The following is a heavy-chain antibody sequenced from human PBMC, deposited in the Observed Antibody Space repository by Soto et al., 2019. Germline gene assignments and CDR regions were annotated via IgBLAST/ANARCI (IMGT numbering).Heavy chain of an antibody. D-gene: IGHD6-13*01. Sequence: ASGKVSCKVSGYTLTELSMHWVRQAPGKGLEWMGGFDPEDGETIYAQKFQGRVTMTEDTSTDTAYMELSSLRSEDTAVYYCATLRGQQLADAFDIWGQGTMVTVSS. CDR1: GYTLTELS. V-gene: IGHV1-24*01. CDR2: FDPEDGET. J-gene: IGHJ3*02. CDR3: ATLRGQQLADAFDI.